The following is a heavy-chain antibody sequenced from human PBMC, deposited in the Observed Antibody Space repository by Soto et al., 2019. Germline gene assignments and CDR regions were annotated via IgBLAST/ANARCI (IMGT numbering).Heavy chain of an antibody. D-gene: IGHD3-3*01. V-gene: IGHV3-74*01. J-gene: IGHJ4*02. Sequence: WGSLRLSCAASGVSFSSYWMHWVRQAPGKGLVWVSHINSDGSSTNYADSVKGRFTISRDNAKNTLYLQMNSLRVEDTAVYYSARSSGYVDYWGQGTLVTVSS. CDR1: GVSFSSYW. CDR2: INSDGSST. CDR3: ARSSGYVDY.